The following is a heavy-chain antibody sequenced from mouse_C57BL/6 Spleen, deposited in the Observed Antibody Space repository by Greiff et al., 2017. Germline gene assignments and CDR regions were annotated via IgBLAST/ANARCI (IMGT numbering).Heavy chain of an antibody. CDR2: IYPGDGDT. CDR1: GYAFSSSW. CDR3: AREGTTVVAPMDY. V-gene: IGHV1-82*01. J-gene: IGHJ4*01. D-gene: IGHD1-1*01. Sequence: VQLQQSGPELVKPGASVKISCKASGYAFSSSWMNWVKQRPGKGLEWIGRIYPGDGDTNYNGKFKGKATLTADKSSSTAYMQLSSLTSEDSAVYFCAREGTTVVAPMDYWGQGTSVTGAS.